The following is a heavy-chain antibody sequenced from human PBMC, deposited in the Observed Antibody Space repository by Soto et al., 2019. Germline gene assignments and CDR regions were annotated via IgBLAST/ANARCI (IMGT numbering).Heavy chain of an antibody. CDR1: GFTFSSYS. CDR3: ARDRALSSSWVDY. V-gene: IGHV3-21*01. D-gene: IGHD6-13*01. J-gene: IGHJ4*02. Sequence: EVQLVESGGGLVKPGGSLRLSCAASGFTFSSYSMNWVRQAPGKAPEWVSSISSGSKYIYYADSVKGRFTISRDNAMKSLYLQMNSLTVEDTAVYYCARDRALSSSWVDYWGQGTLVTGSS. CDR2: ISSGSKYI.